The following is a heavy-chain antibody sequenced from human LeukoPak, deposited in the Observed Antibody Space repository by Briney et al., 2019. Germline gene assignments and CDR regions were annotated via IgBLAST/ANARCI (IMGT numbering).Heavy chain of an antibody. V-gene: IGHV3-30-3*01. CDR3: AAVTTSDFDY. Sequence: GGSLRPSCAASGFTFSSYAMHWVRQAPGKGLEWVAVISYDGSNKYYADSVKGRFTISRDNSKNTLYLQMNSLRAEDTAVYYCAAVTTSDFDYWGQGTLVTVSS. D-gene: IGHD4-17*01. CDR1: GFTFSSYA. J-gene: IGHJ4*02. CDR2: ISYDGSNK.